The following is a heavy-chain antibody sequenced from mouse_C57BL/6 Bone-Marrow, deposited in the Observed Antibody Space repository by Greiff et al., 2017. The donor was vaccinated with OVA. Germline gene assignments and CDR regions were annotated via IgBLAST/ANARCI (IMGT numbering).Heavy chain of an antibody. J-gene: IGHJ4*01. Sequence: VMLVESGAELVRPGASVKLSCKASGYTFTDYYINWVKQRPGQGLEWIARIYPGSGNTYYNEKFKGKATLTADKSSSTAYMQLSSLTSEDSAVYFCAGGDYDYDGYYAMDYWGQGTSVTVSS. CDR2: IYPGSGNT. D-gene: IGHD2-4*01. CDR1: GYTFTDYY. CDR3: AGGDYDYDGYYAMDY. V-gene: IGHV1-76*01.